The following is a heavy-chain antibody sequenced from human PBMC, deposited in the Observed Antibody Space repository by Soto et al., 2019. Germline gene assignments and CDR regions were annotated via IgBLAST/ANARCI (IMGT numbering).Heavy chain of an antibody. CDR1: GFTFSSYS. V-gene: IGHV3-48*04. Sequence: PGGSLRLSCAASGFTFSSYSMNWVRQAPGRGLEWVLYISDDGASIYYADSLKGRFTISRDNAKNSLSLQMNNLRAEDTAVYYCARENSVQAWLHHFDHWGLGTLVTVSS. CDR2: ISDDGASI. D-gene: IGHD5-18*01. J-gene: IGHJ4*02. CDR3: ARENSVQAWLHHFDH.